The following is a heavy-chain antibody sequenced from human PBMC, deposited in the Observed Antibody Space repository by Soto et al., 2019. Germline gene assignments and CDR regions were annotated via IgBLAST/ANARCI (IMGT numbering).Heavy chain of an antibody. D-gene: IGHD3-22*01. Sequence: EVQLVESGGGLIQPGGSLRLSCAASGFTVSSNYMSWVRQAPGKGLEWVSVIYSGGSTYYADSVKGRFTISRDNSKNTRYLQMNSLRAEDTAVYDCASYKSGYYYDYWGQGTLVTVSS. J-gene: IGHJ4*02. V-gene: IGHV3-53*01. CDR1: GFTVSSNY. CDR2: IYSGGST. CDR3: ASYKSGYYYDY.